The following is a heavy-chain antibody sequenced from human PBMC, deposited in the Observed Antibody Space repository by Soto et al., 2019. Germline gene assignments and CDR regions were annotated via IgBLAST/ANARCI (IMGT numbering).Heavy chain of an antibody. CDR1: GFTFSKYW. CDR2: IKEDGTEK. J-gene: IGHJ3*01. Sequence: PGGSLRLSCAASGFTFSKYWMSWGRQAPGKGLEWVANIKEDGTEKFYVDSGKGRFTISRDNAKNSLCLQRNSLRAEDTAGYYYARDAFYDSSANDAFDFWGQGSMVTLSS. D-gene: IGHD3-22*01. V-gene: IGHV3-7*05. CDR3: ARDAFYDSSANDAFDF.